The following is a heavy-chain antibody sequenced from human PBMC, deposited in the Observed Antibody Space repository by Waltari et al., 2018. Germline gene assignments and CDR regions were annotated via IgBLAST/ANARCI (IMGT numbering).Heavy chain of an antibody. CDR3: VREVFGSGWRESYFFDY. V-gene: IGHV3-20*04. CDR1: GLPFNDYG. Sequence: EVQLVESGGGMVRPGGSLRLSCAASGLPFNDYGTMWVRQVRGKGLEWVSGINWSGARTSYADSVMGRFTVSRDNAMNSLYLEMSSLRAEDTALYYCVREVFGSGWRESYFFDYWGQGTLVTVSS. CDR2: INWSGART. D-gene: IGHD6-19*01. J-gene: IGHJ4*02.